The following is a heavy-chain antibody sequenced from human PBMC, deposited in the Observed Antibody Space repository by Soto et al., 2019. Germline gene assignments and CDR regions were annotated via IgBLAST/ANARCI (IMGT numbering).Heavy chain of an antibody. CDR3: ARIGVKGSLYYFDY. CDR2: IYWNDDK. CDR1: GFSLSTSNVA. D-gene: IGHD3-3*01. J-gene: IGHJ4*02. Sequence: SGPTLVNPTQSLTLTCTFSGFSLSTSNVAVVWIRQPPGKALEWLALIYWNDDKRYSPSLKSRLTINKDTSRNQVVLTMTSLDPVDTATYYCARIGVKGSLYYFDYWGQGTLVTVPQ. V-gene: IGHV2-5*01.